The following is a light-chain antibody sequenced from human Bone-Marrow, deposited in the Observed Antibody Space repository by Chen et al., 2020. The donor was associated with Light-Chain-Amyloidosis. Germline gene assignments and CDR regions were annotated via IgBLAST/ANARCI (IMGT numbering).Light chain of an antibody. J-gene: IGLJ3*02. V-gene: IGLV2-23*01. Sequence: QSALTQPASVSGSPGQSITVSCSGLGSYSLFSWYQHHPGKAPKLIIYGDFRRPSGVSNRFSASKSGNTASLTISGLQNEDEAHYHCCSYTGSTTWVFGGGTKVTVL. CDR2: GDF. CDR3: CSYTGSTTWV. CDR1: LGSYSL.